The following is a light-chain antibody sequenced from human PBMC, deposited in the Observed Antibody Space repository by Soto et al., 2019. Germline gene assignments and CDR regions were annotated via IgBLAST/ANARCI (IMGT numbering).Light chain of an antibody. Sequence: QLVLTQAPSASASLGASVKLTCTLSSGHSSYAIAWHQQQPEKGPRYLMKLNSDGSHSKGDGIPDRFSGSSSGAERYLTIYSLQSEDEADYYCQTWGPGEVVFGGGTQLTVL. J-gene: IGLJ2*01. CDR3: QTWGPGEVV. CDR1: SGHSSYA. V-gene: IGLV4-69*01. CDR2: LNSDGSH.